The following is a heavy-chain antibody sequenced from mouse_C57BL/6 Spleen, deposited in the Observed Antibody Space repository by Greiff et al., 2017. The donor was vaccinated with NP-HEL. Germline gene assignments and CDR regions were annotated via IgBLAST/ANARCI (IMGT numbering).Heavy chain of an antibody. CDR1: GFTFSSYA. Sequence: EVKLVESGGGLVKPGGSLKLSCAASGFTFSSYAMSWVRQTPEKRLAWVATISDGGSYTYYPDNVKGRFTISRDNAKNNLYLQMSHLKSEDTAMYYCAKNLYYDYDRGLIDYWGQGTAVTVSS. D-gene: IGHD2-4*01. CDR2: ISDGGSYT. V-gene: IGHV5-4*03. J-gene: IGHJ4*01. CDR3: AKNLYYDYDRGLIDY.